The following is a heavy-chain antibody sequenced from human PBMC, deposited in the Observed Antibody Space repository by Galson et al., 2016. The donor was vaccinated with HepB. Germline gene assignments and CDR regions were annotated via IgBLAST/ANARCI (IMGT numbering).Heavy chain of an antibody. V-gene: IGHV2-70*01. D-gene: IGHD3-16*01. CDR2: IDWDDDE. CDR1: GFSLNTGGMC. CDR3: ARITWDYGMDV. Sequence: PALVKPTQTLTLTCTFSGFSLNTGGMCVTWIRQPPGKALEWLALIDWDDDEYYSTSLKTRLTISKDTSKNQVVLTMTNMDPVYTATHYCARITWDYGMDVWGQGTTVTVSS. J-gene: IGHJ6*02.